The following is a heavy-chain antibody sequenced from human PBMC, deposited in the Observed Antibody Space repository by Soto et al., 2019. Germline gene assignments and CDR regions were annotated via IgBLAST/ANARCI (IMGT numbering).Heavy chain of an antibody. CDR1: GYSFTDYK. CDR2: VDPNGGGS. V-gene: IGHV1-2*04. J-gene: IGHJ4*02. Sequence: ASVKVSCKTSGYSFTDYKLHWVRQAPGQGLEWMGWVDPNGGGSNSAQKFQGSVTMTWDTSITTAYLDLTRLTTNDTATYFCATWVDYGDFEGFDFRGQGTLVTVPS. CDR3: ATWVDYGDFEGFDF. D-gene: IGHD4-17*01.